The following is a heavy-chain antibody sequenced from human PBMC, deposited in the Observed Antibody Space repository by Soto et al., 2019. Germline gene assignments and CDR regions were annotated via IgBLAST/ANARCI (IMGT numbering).Heavy chain of an antibody. CDR1: GFTFSSYS. D-gene: IGHD2-2*01. Sequence: EVQLVESGGGLVKPGGSLRLSCAASGFTFSSYSMNWVRQAPGKGLEWVSSISSSSSYIHYADSVKGRFTISRDNAKNSLYLQMNSLRAEDTAVYYCARILVVPAAAGYYGMDVWGQGTTVTVSS. CDR2: ISSSSSYI. CDR3: ARILVVPAAAGYYGMDV. V-gene: IGHV3-21*01. J-gene: IGHJ6*02.